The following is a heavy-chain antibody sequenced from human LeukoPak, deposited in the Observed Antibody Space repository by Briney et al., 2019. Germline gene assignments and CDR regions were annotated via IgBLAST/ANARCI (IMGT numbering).Heavy chain of an antibody. V-gene: IGHV1-18*01. CDR3: ARECRRYYDFWSSGGNAFDI. J-gene: IGHJ3*02. D-gene: IGHD3-3*01. Sequence: EASVKVSCKASGYTFTSYSLSWVRQAPGQGLEWMGWISTYNGNTNYAQKFQGRVTMTTDTATSTAYMELRSLRSDDTAVYYCARECRRYYDFWSSGGNAFDIWGQGTTVTVSS. CDR2: ISTYNGNT. CDR1: GYTFTSYS.